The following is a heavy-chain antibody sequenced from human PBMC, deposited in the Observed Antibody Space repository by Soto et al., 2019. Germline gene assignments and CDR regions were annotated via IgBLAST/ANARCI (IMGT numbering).Heavy chain of an antibody. CDR1: GVSISSAGYY. V-gene: IGHV4-31*03. Sequence: TSETLSLTCTVSGVSISSAGYYWTWIRQHPGKGLEWIGYIYYSGNTYYNPSLKSRVTIPGDTPKNQFSLKLSSVTTADTAVYYCARVYCPGTSCYTLDYWGQGTLGTVSS. CDR2: IYYSGNT. D-gene: IGHD2-2*02. CDR3: ARVYCPGTSCYTLDY. J-gene: IGHJ4*02.